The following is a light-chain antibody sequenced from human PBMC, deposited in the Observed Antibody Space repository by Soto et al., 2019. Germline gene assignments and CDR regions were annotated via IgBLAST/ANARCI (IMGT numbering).Light chain of an antibody. CDR1: QSVSSD. V-gene: IGKV3-15*01. Sequence: EIVMTQSPVTLSVSPGETVTLSCRASQSVSSDLVWYQQKPGQAPRLLIYGASTRATGIPARFSGSGSGTEFTLTISSLQSEDFAVYYCHQYNKWPPMYTFGQGTKLEIK. CDR2: GAS. CDR3: HQYNKWPPMYT. J-gene: IGKJ2*01.